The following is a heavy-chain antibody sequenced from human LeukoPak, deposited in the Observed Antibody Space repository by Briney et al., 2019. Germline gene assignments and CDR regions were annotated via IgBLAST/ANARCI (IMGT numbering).Heavy chain of an antibody. V-gene: IGHV5-51*01. J-gene: IGHJ3*02. CDR3: ARQGAGASYYDPTGLPRGAFDS. D-gene: IGHD3-22*01. CDR1: GYIFTNYW. Sequence: GESLKISCRASGYIFTNYWIAWVRWMPGEGLQWMGIILPGGSDTRYSPSFRGQVTISAETSTTTAYLQWTSLRSSDSAIYYCARQGAGASYYDPTGLPRGAFDSWGQGTTVTVSS. CDR2: ILPGGSDT.